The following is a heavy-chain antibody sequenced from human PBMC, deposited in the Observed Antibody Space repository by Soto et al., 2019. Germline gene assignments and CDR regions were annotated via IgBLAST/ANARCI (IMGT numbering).Heavy chain of an antibody. Sequence: EASVKVSCKASGYTFTGYYMHWVRQAPGQGLEWMGWINPNSGGTNYAQKFQGWVTMTRDTSISTAYMELSRLRSDDTAVYYCARDALSLPYYYGMDVWGQGTTVTVSS. J-gene: IGHJ6*02. D-gene: IGHD3-16*02. CDR2: INPNSGGT. V-gene: IGHV1-2*04. CDR1: GYTFTGYY. CDR3: ARDALSLPYYYGMDV.